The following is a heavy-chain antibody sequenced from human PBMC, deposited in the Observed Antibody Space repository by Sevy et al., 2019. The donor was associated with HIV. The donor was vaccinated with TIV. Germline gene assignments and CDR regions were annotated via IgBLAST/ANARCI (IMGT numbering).Heavy chain of an antibody. D-gene: IGHD3-16*01. Sequence: TLSLTCTVAGASISNSNYYWGWIRQPPGKGLEWIANVYYSGSTYYNPSLGSRVTITVDTSKNQISLKLRSVTASETAVYYCARHTFGWYYFDSWGQGTLVTVSS. CDR1: GASISNSNYY. V-gene: IGHV4-39*01. CDR3: ARHTFGWYYFDS. CDR2: VYYSGST. J-gene: IGHJ4*02.